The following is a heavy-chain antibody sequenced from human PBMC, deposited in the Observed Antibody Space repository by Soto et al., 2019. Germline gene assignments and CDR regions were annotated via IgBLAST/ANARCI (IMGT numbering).Heavy chain of an antibody. V-gene: IGHV3-21*04. J-gene: IGHJ4*02. CDR3: AKDGDYVWGSYRFDY. CDR2: ISSSSSYI. D-gene: IGHD3-16*02. CDR1: GFTFSSYS. Sequence: EGSLRLSCAASGFTFSSYSMNWVRQAPGKGLEWVSSISSSSSYIYYADSVKGRFTISRDNAKNSLYLQMNSLRAEDTAVYYCAKDGDYVWGSYRFDYWGQGTLVTVSS.